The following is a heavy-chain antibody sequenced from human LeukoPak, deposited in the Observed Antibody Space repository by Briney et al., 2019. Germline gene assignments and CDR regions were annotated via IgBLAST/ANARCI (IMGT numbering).Heavy chain of an antibody. CDR3: ARDRVVGDFDY. CDR1: GFTFSSYW. Sequence: PGGSLRLSCAASGFTFSSYWMSWVRQAPGKGLEWVANINQDGSEKYYVDSVKGRFTISRDNAKNSVYLQMNSLRAEDTAVYYCARDRVVGDFDYWGQGTLVTVSS. D-gene: IGHD2-2*01. J-gene: IGHJ4*02. V-gene: IGHV3-7*01. CDR2: INQDGSEK.